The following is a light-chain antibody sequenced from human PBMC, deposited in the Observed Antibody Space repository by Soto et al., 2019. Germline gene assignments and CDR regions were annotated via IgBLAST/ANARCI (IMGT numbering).Light chain of an antibody. V-gene: IGKV1-33*01. CDR3: QQCHTLPFT. Sequence: DIQMTQSPPSLSATVRDRVTITCQASQDITNCLNWYQQKPGKAPKLLIHDASNLQTGVPSRCSGGGSGTDFSFTITSLQPEDVATYYCQQCHTLPFTFGPGTAVKIK. CDR2: DAS. J-gene: IGKJ3*01. CDR1: QDITNC.